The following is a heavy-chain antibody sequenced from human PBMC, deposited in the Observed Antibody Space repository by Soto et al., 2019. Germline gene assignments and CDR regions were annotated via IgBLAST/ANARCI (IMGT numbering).Heavy chain of an antibody. J-gene: IGHJ4*02. CDR1: GYTFTSYG. CDR3: ARVPITMVRGVIIPGDY. Sequence: ASVKVSCKASGYTFTSYGISWVRQAPGQGLEWMGWISAYNGNTNYAQKLQGRVTMTTDTSTRKAYMELRSLRSDDTAVYYCARVPITMVRGVIIPGDYWGQGTLVTVSS. D-gene: IGHD3-10*01. V-gene: IGHV1-18*01. CDR2: ISAYNGNT.